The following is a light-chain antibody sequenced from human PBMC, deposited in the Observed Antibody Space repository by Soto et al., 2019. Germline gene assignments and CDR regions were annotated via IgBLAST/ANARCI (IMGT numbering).Light chain of an antibody. J-gene: IGKJ2*01. CDR2: DIF. CDR3: QHYDSSPPYT. Sequence: EIVMTQSPATLSVSPGERATLSCRASQSVGSDLAWYQQKPGQAPRLVIYDIFTRATGIPDRFSGSGSATDFTLTISRLEPEDSAVYYCQHYDSSPPYTFGQGTKLEIK. V-gene: IGKV3-20*01. CDR1: QSVGSD.